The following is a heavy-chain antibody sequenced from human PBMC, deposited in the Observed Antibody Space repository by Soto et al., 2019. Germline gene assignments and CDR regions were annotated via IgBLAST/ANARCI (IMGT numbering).Heavy chain of an antibody. D-gene: IGHD6-6*01. CDR2: IYYSGST. Sequence: SETLSLTCTVSGGSISSYYWSWIRQPPGKGLEWIGYIYYSGSTNYNPSLKSRVTISVDTSKNQFSLKLSSVTAADTAVYYCATMSIAAPYYYYYYMDVWGKGTTVTVSS. CDR3: ATMSIAAPYYYYYYMDV. V-gene: IGHV4-59*01. CDR1: GGSISSYY. J-gene: IGHJ6*03.